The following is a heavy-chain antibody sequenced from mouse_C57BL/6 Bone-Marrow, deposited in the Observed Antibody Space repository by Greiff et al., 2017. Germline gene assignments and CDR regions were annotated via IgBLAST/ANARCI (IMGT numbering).Heavy chain of an antibody. D-gene: IGHD1-1*01. CDR2: IDPANGNT. V-gene: IGHV14-3*01. CDR3: ARSLYYDGSSHDY. Sequence: VQLKESVAELVRPGASVKLSCTASGFNIKNTYMHWVKQRPEQGLEWIGRIDPANGNTKYAPKFQGKATITADTSSNTAYLQLSSLTSEDTAIYYCARSLYYDGSSHDYWGQGTTLTVSS. CDR1: GFNIKNTY. J-gene: IGHJ2*01.